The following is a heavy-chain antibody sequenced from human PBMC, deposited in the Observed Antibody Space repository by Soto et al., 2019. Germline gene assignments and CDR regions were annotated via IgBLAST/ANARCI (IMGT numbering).Heavy chain of an antibody. Sequence: TSETLSLTCTVSGGSISSSSYYWGWIRQPPGKGLEWIGSIYYSGSTYYNPSLKSRVTISVDTSKNQFSLKLSSVTAADTAVYYCARLGRKRGAGYSSSWPLSDYWGQGTLVTVSS. CDR2: IYYSGST. CDR3: ARLGRKRGAGYSSSWPLSDY. D-gene: IGHD6-13*01. V-gene: IGHV4-39*01. CDR1: GGSISSSSYY. J-gene: IGHJ4*02.